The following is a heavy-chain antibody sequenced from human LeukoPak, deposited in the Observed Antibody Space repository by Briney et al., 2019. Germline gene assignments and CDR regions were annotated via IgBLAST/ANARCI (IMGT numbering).Heavy chain of an antibody. CDR1: GYTLTELS. J-gene: IGHJ4*02. D-gene: IGHD3-3*01. Sequence: ASVKVSCKVSGYTLTELSMHWVRQAPGKGLEWMGGFDPEDGETIYAQKFQGRVTMTEDTSTDTAYMELSSLRSEDTAVYYCASMEGITIFGVVRDWGQGTLVTVSS. CDR2: FDPEDGET. CDR3: ASMEGITIFGVVRD. V-gene: IGHV1-24*01.